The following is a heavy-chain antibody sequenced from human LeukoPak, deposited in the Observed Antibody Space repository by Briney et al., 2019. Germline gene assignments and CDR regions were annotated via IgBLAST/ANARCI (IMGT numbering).Heavy chain of an antibody. CDR2: ISSSSSYI. CDR1: GFTFSSYS. CDR3: AREGRLTATPDF. V-gene: IGHV3-21*01. D-gene: IGHD4-17*01. J-gene: IGHJ4*02. Sequence: GGSLRLSCAASGFTFSSYSMNWVRQAPGKGLEWVSSISSSSSYIYYADSVKGRFTISRDNAKNSLYLQMNGLRPEDTAVYYCAREGRLTATPDFWGQGTLVTVSS.